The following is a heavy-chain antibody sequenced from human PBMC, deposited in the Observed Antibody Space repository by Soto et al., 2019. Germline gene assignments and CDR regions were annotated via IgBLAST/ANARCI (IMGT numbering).Heavy chain of an antibody. CDR2: IIPIFGTA. D-gene: IGHD6-6*01. CDR3: ASQPVEYSRSFEWIPDY. Sequence: SVKVSCKASGGTFSSYAISWVRQAPGQGLEWMGGIIPIFGTANYAQKFQGRVTITADESTSTAYMELSSLRSEDTAVYYCASQPVEYSRSFEWIPDYWGQGTLVTVSS. J-gene: IGHJ4*02. CDR1: GGTFSSYA. V-gene: IGHV1-69*13.